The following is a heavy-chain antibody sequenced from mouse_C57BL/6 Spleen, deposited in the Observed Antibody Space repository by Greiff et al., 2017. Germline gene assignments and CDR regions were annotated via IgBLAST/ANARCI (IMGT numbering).Heavy chain of an antibody. J-gene: IGHJ2*01. CDR2: ISYSGST. D-gene: IGHD2-1*01. CDR1: GYSITSGYD. V-gene: IGHV3-1*01. CDR3: AREGYGTNYFDY. Sequence: EVMLVESGPGMVKPSQSLSLTCTVTGYSITSGYDWHWIRHFPGNKLEWMGYISYSGSTNYNPSLKSRISITHDTSKNHFFLKLNSVTTEDTATYYCAREGYGTNYFDYWGQGTTLTVSS.